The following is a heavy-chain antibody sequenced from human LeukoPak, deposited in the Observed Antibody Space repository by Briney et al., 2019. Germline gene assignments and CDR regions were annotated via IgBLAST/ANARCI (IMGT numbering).Heavy chain of an antibody. CDR2: MNPNSGNT. CDR3: ARRPIVVVPAAIKPPYYYYMDV. V-gene: IGHV1-8*03. J-gene: IGHJ6*03. D-gene: IGHD2-2*01. Sequence: ASVKVSCKASGYTFTSYDINWVRQATGQGLEWMGWMNPNSGNTGYAQKFQGRVTITRNTSISTAYMELSSLRSEDTAVYYCARRPIVVVPAAIKPPYYYYMDVWGKGTTVTVSS. CDR1: GYTFTSYD.